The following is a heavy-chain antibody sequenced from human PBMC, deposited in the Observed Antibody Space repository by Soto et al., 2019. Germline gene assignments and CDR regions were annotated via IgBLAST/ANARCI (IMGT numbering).Heavy chain of an antibody. CDR2: IRSKAYGGTT. Sequence: GGSLRLSCTASGFTFGDYAMSWFRQAPGKGLEWVGFIRSKAYGGTTEYAASVKGRFTISRDDSKSIAYLQMNSLKTEDTAVYYCTRDYSGSYYEGYYFDYWGQGTLVTVSS. D-gene: IGHD1-26*01. V-gene: IGHV3-49*03. CDR1: GFTFGDYA. CDR3: TRDYSGSYYEGYYFDY. J-gene: IGHJ4*02.